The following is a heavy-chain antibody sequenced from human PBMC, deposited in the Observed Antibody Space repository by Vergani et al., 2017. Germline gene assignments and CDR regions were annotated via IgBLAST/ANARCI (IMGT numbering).Heavy chain of an antibody. D-gene: IGHD2-15*01. CDR2: IIPIFGTA. Sequence: QVQLVQSGAEVKKPGSSVKVSFKASGGTFSSYAISWVRQAPGQGLEWMGRIIPIFGTANYAQKFQGRVTITADESTSTAYMELSSLRSEDTAVYYCARDCRDEINYYYYYGMDVWGQGTTVTVSS. J-gene: IGHJ6*02. CDR3: ARDCRDEINYYYYYGMDV. CDR1: GGTFSSYA. V-gene: IGHV1-69*18.